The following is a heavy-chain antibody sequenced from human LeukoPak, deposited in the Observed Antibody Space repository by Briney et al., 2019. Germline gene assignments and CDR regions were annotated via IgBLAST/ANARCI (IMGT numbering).Heavy chain of an antibody. CDR2: IYYSGST. Sequence: SETLSLTCTVSGGSISSSSYYWGWIRQPPGKGLEWIGSIYYSGSTYYNPSLKSRVTISVDTSKNQFSLKLSSVTAADTAVYYCARSPHTQALTMIVGDLWGQGTMVTVSS. V-gene: IGHV4-39*07. J-gene: IGHJ3*01. D-gene: IGHD3-22*01. CDR3: ARSPHTQALTMIVGDL. CDR1: GGSISSSSYY.